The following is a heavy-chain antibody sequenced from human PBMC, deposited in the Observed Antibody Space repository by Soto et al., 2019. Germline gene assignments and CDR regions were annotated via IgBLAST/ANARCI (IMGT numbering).Heavy chain of an antibody. Sequence: SVKVSCKASGGTFSSYAISRVRQAPGQGLEWMGGIIPIFGTANYAQKFQGRVTITADESTSTAYMELSSLRSEDTAVYYCARDGPYYYDSSGYHSGFSDYWGQGTLVTVSS. J-gene: IGHJ4*02. D-gene: IGHD3-22*01. CDR1: GGTFSSYA. CDR3: ARDGPYYYDSSGYHSGFSDY. V-gene: IGHV1-69*13. CDR2: IIPIFGTA.